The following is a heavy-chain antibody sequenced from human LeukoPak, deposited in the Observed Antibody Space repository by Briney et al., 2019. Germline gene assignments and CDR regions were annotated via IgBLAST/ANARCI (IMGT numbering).Heavy chain of an antibody. Sequence: SETLSLTCTVSGGSISSYYWSWIRQPPGKGLEWIGYIYYSGSTNYNPSLKNRVTISVDTSKNQFSLKLSSVTAADTAVYYCARHAFRYSSSWYGYWGQGTLVTVSS. CDR2: IYYSGST. J-gene: IGHJ4*02. V-gene: IGHV4-59*08. D-gene: IGHD6-13*01. CDR3: ARHAFRYSSSWYGY. CDR1: GGSISSYY.